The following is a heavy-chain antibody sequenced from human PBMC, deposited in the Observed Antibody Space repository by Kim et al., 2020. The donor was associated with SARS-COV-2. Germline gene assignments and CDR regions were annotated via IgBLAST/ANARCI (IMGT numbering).Heavy chain of an antibody. CDR3: ARDRDYDIAFDI. D-gene: IGHD3-22*01. J-gene: IGHJ3*02. Sequence: ADSVKGRFTISRDNATNSRYLQMNSLRDEEAAVYYCARDRDYDIAFDIWGQGTMVTVSS. V-gene: IGHV3-48*02.